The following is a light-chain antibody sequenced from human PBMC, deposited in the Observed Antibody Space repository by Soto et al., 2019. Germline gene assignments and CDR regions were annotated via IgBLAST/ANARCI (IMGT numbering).Light chain of an antibody. CDR1: SSDVGSYNL. J-gene: IGLJ2*01. Sequence: ALTQPASVSGSPGQSITISCTGTSSDVGSYNLVSWYQQHPGKAPKLMIYEVSKRPSGVSNRFSGSKSGNTASLTISGLQAEDEADYYCCSYVGSSSVVFGGGTKLTVL. CDR3: CSYVGSSSVV. CDR2: EVS. V-gene: IGLV2-23*02.